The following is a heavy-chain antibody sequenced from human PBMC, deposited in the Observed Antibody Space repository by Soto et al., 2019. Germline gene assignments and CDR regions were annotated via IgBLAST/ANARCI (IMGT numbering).Heavy chain of an antibody. CDR1: GFTFGHVW. V-gene: IGHV3-15*01. Sequence: EVQLVESGGGLVKPGGSLRLSCAASGFTFGHVWISWVRQAPGKGLEWVGRIKSKTDGGTSDYAAPVKGRFTISRADSKNTLYLQMNSLKAEDTAVYYCATGSSLGAPRWGQGTLVTVSS. D-gene: IGHD3-16*01. J-gene: IGHJ4*02. CDR3: ATGSSLGAPR. CDR2: IKSKTDGGTS.